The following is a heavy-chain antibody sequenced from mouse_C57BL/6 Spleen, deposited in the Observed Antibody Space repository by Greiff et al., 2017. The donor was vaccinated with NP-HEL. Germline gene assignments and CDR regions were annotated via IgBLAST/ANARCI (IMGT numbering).Heavy chain of an antibody. CDR2: INPNNGGT. V-gene: IGHV1-22*01. D-gene: IGHD2-5*01. Sequence: EVQLQESGPELVKPGASVKMSCKASGYTFTDYNMHWVKQSHGKSLEWIGYINPNNGGTSYNQKFKGKATLTVNKSSSTAYMELRSLTSEDSAVYYCARVYYSNYVGYFDDWGKGTTLTVSS. J-gene: IGHJ2*01. CDR1: GYTFTDYN. CDR3: ARVYYSNYVGYFDD.